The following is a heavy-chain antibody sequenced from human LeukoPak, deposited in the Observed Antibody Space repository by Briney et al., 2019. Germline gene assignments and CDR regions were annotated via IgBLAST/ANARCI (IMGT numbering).Heavy chain of an antibody. CDR3: AREGGSAARAGEDY. V-gene: IGHV4-30-2*01. J-gene: IGHJ4*02. Sequence: PSETLSLTCTVSGGSISSGGYYWSWIRQPPGKGLEWIGYIYHSGSTYYNPSLKSQVTISVDRSKNQFSLKLSSVTAADTAVYYCAREGGSAARAGEDYWGQGTLVTVSS. D-gene: IGHD6-6*01. CDR1: GGSISSGGYY. CDR2: IYHSGST.